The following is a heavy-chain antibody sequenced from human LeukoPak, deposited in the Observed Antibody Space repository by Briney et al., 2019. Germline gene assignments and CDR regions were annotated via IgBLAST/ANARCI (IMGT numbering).Heavy chain of an antibody. J-gene: IGHJ3*02. CDR1: GGSISSSSYY. D-gene: IGHD3-22*01. V-gene: IGHV4-39*01. Sequence: SETLSLTCTVSGGSISSSSYYWGWIRQPPGKVLEWIGSIYYSGSTYYNPSLKSRVTISVDTSKNQFSLKLSSVTAADTAVYYCASVDYYDSSGYYPAGAFDIWGQGTMVTVSS. CDR3: ASVDYYDSSGYYPAGAFDI. CDR2: IYYSGST.